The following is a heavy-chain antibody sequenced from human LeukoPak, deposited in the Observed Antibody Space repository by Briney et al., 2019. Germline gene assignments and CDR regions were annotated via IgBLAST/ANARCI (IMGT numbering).Heavy chain of an antibody. J-gene: IGHJ4*02. Sequence: GGSLRLSCAASGFTFSSYAMSWVRQAPGKGLEWVSAISGSGGSTYYADSVKGRFTISRDNSRNTLYLQMNSLRAEDTAVYYCASQSQVRYFDYWGQGALVTVSS. V-gene: IGHV3-23*01. CDR1: GFTFSSYA. CDR2: ISGSGGST. CDR3: ASQSQVRYFDY.